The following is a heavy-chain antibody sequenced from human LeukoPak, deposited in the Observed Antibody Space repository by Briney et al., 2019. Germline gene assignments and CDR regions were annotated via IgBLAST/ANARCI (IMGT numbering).Heavy chain of an antibody. CDR3: ARGPDIWGSRYYFDY. D-gene: IGHD3-16*01. CDR1: GYTFTSYE. Sequence: ASVKVSCKASGYTFTSYEINWVRQATGQGLEWMGWMNPNSGNTGYAQKFQGRVTITRDTSIRTAYMELSRLRSEDTAVYYCARGPDIWGSRYYFDYWGQGTLVTVSS. J-gene: IGHJ4*02. V-gene: IGHV1-8*03. CDR2: MNPNSGNT.